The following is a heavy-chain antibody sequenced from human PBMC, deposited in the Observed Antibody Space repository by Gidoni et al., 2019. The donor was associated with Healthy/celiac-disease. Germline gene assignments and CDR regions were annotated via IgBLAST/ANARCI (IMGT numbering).Heavy chain of an antibody. J-gene: IGHJ4*02. D-gene: IGHD1-26*01. CDR2: ISGSGGST. CDR1: GFTFTSYA. V-gene: IGHV3-23*01. CDR3: AKGSPSLGPFDY. Sequence: EVQLLESGGGLVQPVGSLTLSCAASGFTFTSYAMGWVRQAPGKGLEGVSVISGSGGSTYYADSVKGRFTISRDNSKNTLYLQMNSLRAEDTAVYYCAKGSPSLGPFDYWGQGTLVTVSS.